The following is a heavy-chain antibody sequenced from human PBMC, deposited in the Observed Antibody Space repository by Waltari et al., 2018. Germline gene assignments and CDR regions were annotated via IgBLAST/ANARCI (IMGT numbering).Heavy chain of an antibody. D-gene: IGHD2-21*01. Sequence: QVQLVQSGAEVKKPGASVKVSCKASGYTFTGYYMHWVRQAPGQGLEWMGWINPNSGGTNYAQKFQGRVTMTRDTSISTAYMELSRLRSDYTAVYYCARKRGYLAYCGGDCLGYWGQGTLVTVSS. CDR1: GYTFTGYY. CDR2: INPNSGGT. V-gene: IGHV1-2*02. J-gene: IGHJ4*02. CDR3: ARKRGYLAYCGGDCLGY.